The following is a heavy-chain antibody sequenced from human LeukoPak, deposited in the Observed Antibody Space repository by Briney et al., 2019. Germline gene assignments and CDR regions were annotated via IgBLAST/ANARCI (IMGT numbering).Heavy chain of an antibody. CDR3: ARDLGRDSFDI. CDR2: IYSGGNT. D-gene: IGHD2-15*01. V-gene: IGHV3-53*01. Sequence: PGGSLSLSCAASGFTVSSIHMSWVRQAPGEGLEWVSVIYSGGNTYYADSVKGRFTISRDNSKNTLYLQMNNLRAEDTAVYYCARDLGRDSFDIWGQGTKVTVSS. CDR1: GFTVSSIH. J-gene: IGHJ3*02.